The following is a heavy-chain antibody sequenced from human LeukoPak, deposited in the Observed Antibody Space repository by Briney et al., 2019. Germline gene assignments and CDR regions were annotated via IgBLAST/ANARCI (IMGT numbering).Heavy chain of an antibody. D-gene: IGHD6-19*01. CDR3: AREIRLAHEYNRFDP. CDR1: GFTFDDYG. J-gene: IGHJ5*02. CDR2: INWNGGST. Sequence: PGGSLRLSXAASGFTFDDYGMSWFRQAQGKGLEWVSGINWNGGSTGYADSVKGRFTISRDNAKNSLYLQMNSLRAEDTALYYCAREIRLAHEYNRFDPWGQGTLVTVSS. V-gene: IGHV3-20*04.